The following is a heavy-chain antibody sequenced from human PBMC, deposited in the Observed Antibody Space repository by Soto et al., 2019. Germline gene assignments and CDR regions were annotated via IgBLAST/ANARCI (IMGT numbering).Heavy chain of an antibody. Sequence: SVKVSCKASGGTFSSYAISWVRQAPGQGLEWMGGIIPIFSTANYAQKFQGRVTITADKSTSTAYMELSSLRSEDTAVYYCARDYHYYDSSGSPRWGQGTLVTVSS. V-gene: IGHV1-69*06. CDR2: IIPIFSTA. CDR1: GGTFSSYA. J-gene: IGHJ4*02. CDR3: ARDYHYYDSSGSPR. D-gene: IGHD3-22*01.